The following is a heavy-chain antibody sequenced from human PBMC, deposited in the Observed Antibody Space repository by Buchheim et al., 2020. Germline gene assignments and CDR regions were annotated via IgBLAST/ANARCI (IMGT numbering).Heavy chain of an antibody. CDR3: ARDDYRSNWSRDAFDI. D-gene: IGHD6-13*01. V-gene: IGHV3-7*01. Sequence: EVQLVESGGGLVQPGGSLRLSCAASGFTLGSYWMTWVRQAPGKGLEWVANIKHDGSEKNYVDSVKGRFTISRDNAKNSLYLQMNRLRVEDTAVYFCARDDYRSNWSRDAFDIWGRGT. J-gene: IGHJ3*02. CDR2: IKHDGSEK. CDR1: GFTLGSYW.